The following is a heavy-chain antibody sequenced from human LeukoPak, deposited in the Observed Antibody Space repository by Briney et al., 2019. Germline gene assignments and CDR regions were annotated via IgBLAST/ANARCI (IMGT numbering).Heavy chain of an antibody. V-gene: IGHV3-33*01. CDR1: GFTFSSYG. CDR2: IWYDGSNK. D-gene: IGHD5-24*01. J-gene: IGHJ4*02. Sequence: GRSLRLSCAASGFTFSSYGMHWVRQAPGKGLEWVAVIWYDGSNKYYADSVKGRFTISRDNSKNTLHLQINSLRADDTAVYYCVRLRDGAYLRDWGQGTLVTVSS. CDR3: VRLRDGAYLRD.